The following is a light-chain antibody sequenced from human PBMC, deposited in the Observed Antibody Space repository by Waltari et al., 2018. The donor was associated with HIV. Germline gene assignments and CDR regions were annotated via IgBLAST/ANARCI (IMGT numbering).Light chain of an antibody. CDR1: TSNIGSNY. J-gene: IGLJ3*02. CDR3: AAWDDSWSGWV. Sequence: QSVVTQPPSASGTPGHRVTISCSGSTSNIGSNYVYWSKQLPGAGPKPLIQRPNQRSSGVPDRLSGSKSGTSASLAISGLRPEDEAEYYCAAWDDSWSGWVFGGGTKLTVL. V-gene: IGLV1-47*01. CDR2: RPN.